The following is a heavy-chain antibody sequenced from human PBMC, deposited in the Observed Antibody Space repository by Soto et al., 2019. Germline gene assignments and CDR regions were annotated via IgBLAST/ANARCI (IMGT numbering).Heavy chain of an antibody. V-gene: IGHV3-30*18. CDR1: GFTFSSYG. CDR2: ISYDGSNK. D-gene: IGHD5-12*01. J-gene: IGHJ4*02. CDR3: AKPGVPRNGYNHGKFDY. Sequence: GGSLRLSCAASGFTFSSYGMHWVRQAPGKGLEWVAVISYDGSNKYYADSVKGRFTISRDNSKNTLYLQMNSLRAEDTAVYYCAKPGVPRNGYNHGKFDYWGQGTLVTVSS.